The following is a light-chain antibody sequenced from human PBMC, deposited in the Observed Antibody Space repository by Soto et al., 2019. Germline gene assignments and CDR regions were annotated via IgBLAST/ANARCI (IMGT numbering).Light chain of an antibody. CDR3: QQRSRWPRGT. J-gene: IGKJ2*02. V-gene: IGKV3-11*01. CDR1: QNVGNN. Sequence: ELTQSPATLSLSPGESATLSCRASQNVGNNLAWYQQKSGQPPRLLIYAASDRATGIPARFSGTMTGTDFPLTISSLEPEDFAIYFCQQRSRWPRGTFGRGTKVEMK. CDR2: AAS.